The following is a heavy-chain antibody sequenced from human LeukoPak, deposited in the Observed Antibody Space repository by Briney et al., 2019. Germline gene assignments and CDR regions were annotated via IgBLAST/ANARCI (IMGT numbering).Heavy chain of an antibody. D-gene: IGHD3-22*01. Sequence: SGGSLRLSCAASGFTFSSYWMHWVRQAPGKGLVWVSRINSDGSSTSYADSVEGRFTISRDNAKNTLYLQMNSLRAEDTAVYYCAREYYYDSSGYSWGQGTLVTVSS. CDR3: AREYYYDSSGYS. V-gene: IGHV3-74*01. J-gene: IGHJ4*02. CDR1: GFTFSSYW. CDR2: INSDGSST.